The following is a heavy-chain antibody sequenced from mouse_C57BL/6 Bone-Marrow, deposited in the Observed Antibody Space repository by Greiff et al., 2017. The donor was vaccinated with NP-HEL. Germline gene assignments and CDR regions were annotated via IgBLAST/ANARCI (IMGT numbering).Heavy chain of an antibody. D-gene: IGHD1-1*01. CDR3: ARPLIATVVAKDYFDY. V-gene: IGHV1-55*01. J-gene: IGHJ2*01. CDR1: GYTFTSYW. Sequence: QVQLQQPGAELVKPGASVKMSCKASGYTFTSYWITWVKQRPGQGLEWIGDIYPGSGSTNYTEKLKSKATLTVDTSSSTAYMQLSSLTSEDSAVYYCARPLIATVVAKDYFDYWGQGTTLTVSS. CDR2: IYPGSGST.